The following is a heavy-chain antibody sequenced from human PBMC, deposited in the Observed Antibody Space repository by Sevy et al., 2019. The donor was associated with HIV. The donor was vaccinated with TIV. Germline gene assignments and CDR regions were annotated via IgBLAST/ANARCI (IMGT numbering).Heavy chain of an antibody. V-gene: IGHV1-2*02. J-gene: IGHJ6*02. CDR2: INPNSGGT. CDR1: GYTFTGYY. D-gene: IGHD2-2*01. Sequence: ASVKVSCKASGYTFTGYYMHWVRQAPGQGLEWMGWINPNSGGTNYAQKFQGSVTMTRDTSISTAYMELSRLRSDDTAVYYCARDRTVVPAAIEGFYGMDVWGQGTTVTVSS. CDR3: ARDRTVVPAAIEGFYGMDV.